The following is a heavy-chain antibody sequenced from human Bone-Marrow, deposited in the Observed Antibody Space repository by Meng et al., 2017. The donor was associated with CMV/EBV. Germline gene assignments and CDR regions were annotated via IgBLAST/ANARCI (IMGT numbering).Heavy chain of an antibody. CDR1: GYTFTGYY. D-gene: IGHD2-2*02. V-gene: IGHV1-2*02. CDR3: ARGEVVVVVVPAAIRTEHYYYYGMDV. Sequence: ASVKVSCKASGYTFTGYYMHWVRQAPGQGLEWMGWINPNSGGTNYAQKFQGRVTMTRDTSISTAYMELSRLRSEDTAVYYCARGEVVVVVVPAAIRTEHYYYYGMDVWGQGTTVTVSS. CDR2: INPNSGGT. J-gene: IGHJ6*02.